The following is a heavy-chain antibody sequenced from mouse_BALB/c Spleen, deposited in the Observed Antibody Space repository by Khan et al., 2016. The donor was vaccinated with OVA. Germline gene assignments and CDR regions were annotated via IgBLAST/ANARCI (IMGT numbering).Heavy chain of an antibody. CDR3: ASEGYGGIAH. CDR2: LYPGTGYL. V-gene: IGHV1-77*01. J-gene: IGHJ3*01. D-gene: IGHD3-2*02. Sequence: QVRLQQPGPELVKPGASVKMSCKASGYTFTDFLISWLKQRPGQGLEWIGELYPGTGYLYSTEKFKGKATLTSDKSSHPAYIQLSRLTSEDSAVSVWASEGYGGIAHGGEATLVTVAA. CDR1: GYTFTDFL.